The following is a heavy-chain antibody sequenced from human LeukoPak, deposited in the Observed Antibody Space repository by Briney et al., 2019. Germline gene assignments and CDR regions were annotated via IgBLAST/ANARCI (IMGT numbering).Heavy chain of an antibody. Sequence: GGSLRLSCVASGFTLSSYYMSWVRQAPGKGLEWVASIKPDGSEINYVDSVRGRFSISRDNAKNSLYLQMNSLRAEDTAVYYCANALGAHYFDYWGQGTLVTVSS. J-gene: IGHJ4*02. CDR3: ANALGAHYFDY. V-gene: IGHV3-7*05. CDR1: GFTLSSYY. D-gene: IGHD1-26*01. CDR2: IKPDGSEI.